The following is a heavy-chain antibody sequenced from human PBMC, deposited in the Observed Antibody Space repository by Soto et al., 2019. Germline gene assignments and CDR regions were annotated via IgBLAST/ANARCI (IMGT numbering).Heavy chain of an antibody. D-gene: IGHD1-1*01. CDR3: AKWNGYGDH. J-gene: IGHJ4*02. Sequence: EVQLLESGGGFVQPGGSLRLSCTASGFSLSTYGVTWVRQAPGKGLEWVSGVSGGSGTTHYADSVKGRFTITTDNSENTAYLQMNSLRVEDTAVYYCAKWNGYGDHWGQGTLVTVS. CDR2: VSGGSGTT. CDR1: GFSLSTYG. V-gene: IGHV3-23*01.